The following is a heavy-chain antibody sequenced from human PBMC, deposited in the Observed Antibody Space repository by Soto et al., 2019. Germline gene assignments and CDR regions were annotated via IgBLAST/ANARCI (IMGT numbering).Heavy chain of an antibody. CDR2: ISTDGRDK. Sequence: QVQLVESGGGVVQPGRSLRLSCAASGFTFSSYAMHWGRQAPGKGLEWVVVISTDGRDKYHADSVKGRFTISRDNSKNTLFLQMNSLRPEDTAVYYCAKDHDLAAAGYYFDYWGQGTLVTVSS. D-gene: IGHD6-13*01. CDR3: AKDHDLAAAGYYFDY. CDR1: GFTFSSYA. J-gene: IGHJ4*02. V-gene: IGHV3-30*01.